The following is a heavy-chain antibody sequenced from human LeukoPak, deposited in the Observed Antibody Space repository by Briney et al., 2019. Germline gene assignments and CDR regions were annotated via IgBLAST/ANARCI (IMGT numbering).Heavy chain of an antibody. Sequence: GGSLRLSCAASGFTFSSYSMNWVRQAPGKGLEWVSSISSSSYIYYADSVKGRFTISRDNAKNSLYLQMNSLRAEDTAVYYCARDGGDGYSDYWGQGTLVTVSS. J-gene: IGHJ4*02. D-gene: IGHD5-24*01. V-gene: IGHV3-21*01. CDR2: ISSSSYI. CDR3: ARDGGDGYSDY. CDR1: GFTFSSYS.